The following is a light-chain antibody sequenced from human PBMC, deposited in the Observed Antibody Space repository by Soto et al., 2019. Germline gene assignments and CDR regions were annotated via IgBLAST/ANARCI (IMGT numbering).Light chain of an antibody. V-gene: IGKV2-28*01. J-gene: IGKJ3*01. CDR2: GTS. CDR3: PQYGSS. CDR1: QSLLHSNGYNY. Sequence: DVVMTQSPLSLPVPLGQPVSIXXRSSQSLLHSNGYNYLDWYLQRAGQXXSLLIYGTSIRATGSPDRMRGSGAGTDFTLTISRLEPEDFAVYYCPQYGSSFGPGTNVEIK.